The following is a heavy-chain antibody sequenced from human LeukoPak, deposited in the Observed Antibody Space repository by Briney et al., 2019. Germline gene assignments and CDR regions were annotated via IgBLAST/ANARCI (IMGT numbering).Heavy chain of an antibody. Sequence: SETLSLTCAVYGGSFSGYYWSWIRQPPGKGLEWIGYIYYSGSTYYNPSLKSRVTISVDTSKNQFSLKLSSVTAADTAVYYCARDVPRHYGSGSYYFDYWGQGTLVTVSS. V-gene: IGHV4-30-4*01. CDR2: IYYSGST. D-gene: IGHD3-10*01. J-gene: IGHJ4*02. CDR3: ARDVPRHYGSGSYYFDY. CDR1: GGSFSGYY.